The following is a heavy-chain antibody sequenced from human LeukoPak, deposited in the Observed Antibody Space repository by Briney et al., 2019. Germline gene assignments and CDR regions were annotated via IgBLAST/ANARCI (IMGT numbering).Heavy chain of an antibody. J-gene: IGHJ4*02. CDR2: ISYNGSNK. CDR1: GFTFSSYG. CDR3: ATHPRLERHPLLDY. V-gene: IGHV3-30*03. Sequence: PGVSLRLSCAASGFTFSSYGMHWVRQAPGKGLEWVAVISYNGSNKYYADSVKGRFTISRDNSKNTLYLQMNSLRAEDTAVYYCATHPRLERHPLLDYWGQGTLVTVSS. D-gene: IGHD1-1*01.